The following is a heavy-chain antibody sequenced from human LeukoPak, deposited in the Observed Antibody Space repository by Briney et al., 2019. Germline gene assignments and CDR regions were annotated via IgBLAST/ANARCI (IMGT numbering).Heavy chain of an antibody. CDR1: GFSLSTSGVG. V-gene: IGHV2-5*01. CDR2: IYWNDDK. D-gene: IGHD2-2*01. Sequence: SGPTLVKPTQTLTLTCTFSGFSLSTSGVGVGWIRQPPGKALEWLALIYWNDDKRYSPSLKSRLTITKDTSKNQVVLTMTNMDPVDTATYYCAHSVSYQLGGSNWFDPWGQGTLVTVSS. CDR3: AHSVSYQLGGSNWFDP. J-gene: IGHJ5*02.